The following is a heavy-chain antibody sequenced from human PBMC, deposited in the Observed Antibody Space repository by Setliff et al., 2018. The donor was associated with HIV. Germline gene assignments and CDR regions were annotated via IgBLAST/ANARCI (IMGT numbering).Heavy chain of an antibody. Sequence: GGSLRLSCVASGLTFNRYWMSWVRQVPGKGLEWVSNTKFDGSESHYADSVKGRFIASTDNAKNSLFLEMNSLKAEDTAVYYCARAYNVYDYRFDSSGYDYWGQGTLVTVSS. CDR1: GLTFNRYW. J-gene: IGHJ4*02. D-gene: IGHD3-22*01. V-gene: IGHV3-7*03. CDR2: TKFDGSES. CDR3: ARAYNVYDYRFDSSGYDY.